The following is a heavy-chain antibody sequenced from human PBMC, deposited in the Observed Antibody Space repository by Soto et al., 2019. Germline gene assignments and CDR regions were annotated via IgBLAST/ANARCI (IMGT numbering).Heavy chain of an antibody. J-gene: IGHJ4*02. CDR2: INHSGST. CDR3: ARGTEMATTYFDY. Sequence: SATLSVTCVVSGYSFSGYYWSWIRQPPGKGLEWIGEINHSGSTNYNPSLKSRVTISVDTSKNQFSLKLSSVTAADTAVYYCARGTEMATTYFDYWGQGTLVTVSS. CDR1: GYSFSGYY. D-gene: IGHD5-12*01. V-gene: IGHV4-34*01.